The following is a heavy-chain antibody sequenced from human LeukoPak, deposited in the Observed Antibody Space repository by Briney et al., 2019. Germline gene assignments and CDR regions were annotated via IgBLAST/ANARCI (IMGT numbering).Heavy chain of an antibody. Sequence: GGTPRLSCAASGFTFSSYEMNWVRQAPGKGLEWVSYISSSGSTIYYADSVKGRFTISRDNAKNSLYLQMNSLRAEDTAVYYCAELGITMIGGVWGKGTTVTISS. J-gene: IGHJ6*04. CDR1: GFTFSSYE. D-gene: IGHD3-10*02. V-gene: IGHV3-48*03. CDR2: ISSSGSTI. CDR3: AELGITMIGGV.